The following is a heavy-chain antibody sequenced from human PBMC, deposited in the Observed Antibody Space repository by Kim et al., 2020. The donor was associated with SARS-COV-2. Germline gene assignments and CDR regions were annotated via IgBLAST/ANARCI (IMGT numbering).Heavy chain of an antibody. Sequence: YNASLNSRVTISVDTSKNQFSLKLSSVTAADTAVYYCARRRRGSGWPIDYWGQGTLVTVSS. J-gene: IGHJ4*02. CDR3: ARRRRGSGWPIDY. V-gene: IGHV4-34*01. D-gene: IGHD6-19*01.